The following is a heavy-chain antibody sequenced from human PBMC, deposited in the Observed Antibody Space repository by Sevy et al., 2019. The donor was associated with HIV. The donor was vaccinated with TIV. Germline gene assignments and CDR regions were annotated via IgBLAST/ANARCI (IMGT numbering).Heavy chain of an antibody. V-gene: IGHV1-8*01. CDR1: GYTFTSYD. CDR2: MNPNSGNT. J-gene: IGHJ6*02. Sequence: ASVNVSCKASGYTFTSYDINWVRQATGQGLEWMGWMNPNSGNTGYAQKFQGRVTMTRNSSISTAYMELSSLRSEDTAIYYCARYYYDSSGYYDYSGMDVWGQGTTVTVSS. CDR3: ARYYYDSSGYYDYSGMDV. D-gene: IGHD3-22*01.